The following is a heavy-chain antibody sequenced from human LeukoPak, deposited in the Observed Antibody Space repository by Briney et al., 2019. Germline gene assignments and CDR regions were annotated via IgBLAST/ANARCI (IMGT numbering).Heavy chain of an antibody. CDR2: SSSSGSST. V-gene: IGHV3-11*01. CDR1: GFSFSDYY. D-gene: IGHD6-25*01. Sequence: GGSLRLSCAASGFSFSDYYMNWIRQTPGKGLEWVSYSSSSGSSTYYADSVKGRFTISRDYAKNALFLQMNSLRAEDTAVYYCTAAPNTTPGSLGHWGQGTLVTVSS. J-gene: IGHJ4*02. CDR3: TAAPNTTPGSLGH.